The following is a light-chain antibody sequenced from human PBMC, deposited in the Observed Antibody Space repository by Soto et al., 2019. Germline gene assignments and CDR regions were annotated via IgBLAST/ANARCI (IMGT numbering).Light chain of an antibody. J-gene: IGKJ4*01. Sequence: DIQMTQSPSSLSASVGDRVTITCQASQDISNYLNWYQQQPGKAPKLLIYGASNLQTGVPSRFSGSGFETHFTFTISSLQPEDIATYYCQQYDNVLTFGGGTKVEIK. V-gene: IGKV1-33*01. CDR3: QQYDNVLT. CDR2: GAS. CDR1: QDISNY.